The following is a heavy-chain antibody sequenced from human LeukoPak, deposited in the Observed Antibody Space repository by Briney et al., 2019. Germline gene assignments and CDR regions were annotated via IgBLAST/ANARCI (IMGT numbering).Heavy chain of an antibody. D-gene: IGHD6-13*01. V-gene: IGHV3-21*01. Sequence: GGSLRLSCEASGFIFSSYVMTWVRQAPGKGLEWVASINRGSSNTYYTESVKGRFTISRDDAKRSLYLQMDSLRVEDTAVYFCTRDFLAAGDYWGQGTRVTVSS. CDR2: INRGSSNT. CDR3: TRDFLAAGDY. CDR1: GFIFSSYV. J-gene: IGHJ4*02.